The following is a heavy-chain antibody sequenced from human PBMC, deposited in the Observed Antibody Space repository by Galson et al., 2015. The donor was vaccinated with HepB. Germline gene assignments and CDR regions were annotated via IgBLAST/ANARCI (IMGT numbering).Heavy chain of an antibody. CDR1: GGSIRSYY. J-gene: IGHJ6*02. CDR2: IYYSGNT. CDR3: ARDRITVVVGEDIYYYYGMDV. V-gene: IGHV4-59*01. Sequence: SETLSLTCVVSGGSIRSYYWSWIRQSPGKGLEWIGYIYYSGNTNYNPSLKRRVNIAGDTSKNQFSLKLSSVTAADTAVYYCARDRITVVVGEDIYYYYGMDVCGQGTTVTVSS. D-gene: IGHD3-22*01.